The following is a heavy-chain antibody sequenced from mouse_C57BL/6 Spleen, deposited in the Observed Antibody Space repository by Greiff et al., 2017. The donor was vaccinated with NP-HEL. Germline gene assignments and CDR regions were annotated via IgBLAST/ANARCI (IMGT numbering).Heavy chain of an antibody. D-gene: IGHD1-1*01. CDR1: GYTFTSYD. Sequence: VQLQQSGPELVKPGASVKLSCKASGYTFTSYDINWVKQRPGQGLEWIGWIYPRDGSTKYNEKFKGKATLTVDTSSSTAYMELHSLTSEDSAVYFCARTYGSSPGYFDYWGQGTTLTVSS. CDR3: ARTYGSSPGYFDY. CDR2: IYPRDGST. V-gene: IGHV1-85*01. J-gene: IGHJ2*01.